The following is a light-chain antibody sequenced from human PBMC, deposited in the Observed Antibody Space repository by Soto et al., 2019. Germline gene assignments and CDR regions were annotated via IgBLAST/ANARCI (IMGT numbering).Light chain of an antibody. CDR3: LQSYNAPYT. CDR2: AAY. V-gene: IGKV1-39*01. CDR1: QSINIS. Sequence: DIQMTQSPPSLSASVGDIVTITCRASQSINISVNWFQQKPGKAPNLLIYAAYSLRSGVPSRFSVIGAGTEFTLTINRLQLEDFATYFCLQSYNAPYTFGPGNKGDIK. J-gene: IGKJ3*01.